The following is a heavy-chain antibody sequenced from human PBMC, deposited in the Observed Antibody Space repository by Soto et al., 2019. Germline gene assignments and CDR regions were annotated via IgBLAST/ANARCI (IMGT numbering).Heavy chain of an antibody. V-gene: IGHV4-59*01. D-gene: IGHD3-10*01. Sequence: QVQLQESGPGLVKPSETLSLTCTVSGGSITTYYWSWLRQPPGKALEWIAYIHYSGSSNYNPSLKSRVTISIDTYKNQFSLKLTSVSAADTAVYFCAGATHGPGSYTFDHWGQGSRVTVSS. CDR3: AGATHGPGSYTFDH. CDR2: IHYSGSS. J-gene: IGHJ4*02. CDR1: GGSITTYY.